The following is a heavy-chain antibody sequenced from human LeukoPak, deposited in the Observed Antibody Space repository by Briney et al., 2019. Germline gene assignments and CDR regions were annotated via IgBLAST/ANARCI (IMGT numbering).Heavy chain of an antibody. CDR1: GFTFSSYA. CDR3: AKDPPSPRYCSGGSCYSPPEY. V-gene: IGHV3-30*04. Sequence: GGSLRLSCAASGFTFSSYAMHWVRQAPGKGLEWVAVISYDGRNKYYADSVKGRFTISRDNFKNTLYLQMNSLRAEDTAVYYCAKDPPSPRYCSGGSCYSPPEYWGQGTLVTVSS. J-gene: IGHJ4*02. CDR2: ISYDGRNK. D-gene: IGHD2-15*01.